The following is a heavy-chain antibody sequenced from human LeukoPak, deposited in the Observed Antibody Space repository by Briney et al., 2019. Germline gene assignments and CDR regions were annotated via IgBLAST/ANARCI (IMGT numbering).Heavy chain of an antibody. CDR1: GYSFTSYW. CDR3: ARAYYYDSSGYYLDSYGMDV. Sequence: GESLKISCKGSGYSFTSYWIGWVRQIPGKGLEWMGIIYPGDSDTRYSPSFQGQVTISADKSISTAYLQWSSLKASDTAMYYCARAYYYDSSGYYLDSYGMDVWGQGTTVTVSS. V-gene: IGHV5-51*01. CDR2: IYPGDSDT. D-gene: IGHD3-22*01. J-gene: IGHJ6*02.